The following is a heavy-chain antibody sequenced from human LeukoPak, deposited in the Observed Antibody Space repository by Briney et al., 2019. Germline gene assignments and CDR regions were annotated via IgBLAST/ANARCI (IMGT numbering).Heavy chain of an antibody. CDR2: INPNSGGT. CDR1: GYTFTGYY. J-gene: IGHJ4*02. D-gene: IGHD6-19*01. CDR3: AREISNGCFFDY. V-gene: IGHV1-2*02. Sequence: ASVKVSCKASGYTFTGYYMHWVRQAPGQGLEWMGWINPNSGGTNYAQKFQGRVTKTRDTSISTAYMELSRLRSDDTAVYYCAREISNGCFFDYWGQGTLVTVSS.